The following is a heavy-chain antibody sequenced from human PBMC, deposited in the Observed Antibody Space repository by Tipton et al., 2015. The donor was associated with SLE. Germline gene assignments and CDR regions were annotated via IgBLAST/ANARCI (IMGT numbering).Heavy chain of an antibody. CDR2: IYHSGST. D-gene: IGHD3-22*01. CDR1: GYSISSGYY. J-gene: IGHJ4*02. CDR3: ARRAHYDSSGYYYDY. V-gene: IGHV4-38-2*02. Sequence: TLSLTCTVSGYSISSGYYWGWIRQPPGKGLEWIGSIYHSGSTYYNPSLKSRVTISVDTSKNQFSLKLSSVTAADTAVYYCARRAHYDSSGYYYDYWGQGTLVTVSS.